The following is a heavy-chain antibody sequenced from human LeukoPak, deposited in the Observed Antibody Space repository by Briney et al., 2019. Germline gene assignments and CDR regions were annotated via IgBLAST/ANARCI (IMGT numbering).Heavy chain of an antibody. V-gene: IGHV1-8*03. Sequence: ASVKVSCKASGYTFTSYDINWVRQATGQGLEWMGWMNPNSGNTGYAQKFQGRATITRNTSISTAYMELSSLRSEDTAVYYCARGLGWELHSDYFDYWGQGTLVTVSS. D-gene: IGHD1-26*01. CDR3: ARGLGWELHSDYFDY. J-gene: IGHJ4*02. CDR1: GYTFTSYD. CDR2: MNPNSGNT.